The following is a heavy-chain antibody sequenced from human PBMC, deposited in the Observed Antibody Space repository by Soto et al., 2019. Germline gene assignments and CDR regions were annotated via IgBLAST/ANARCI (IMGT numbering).Heavy chain of an antibody. J-gene: IGHJ5*02. Sequence: GGSLRLSCAASGFTFSSYAMSWVRQAPGKGLEWVSAISGSGGSTYYADSVKGRFTISRDNSKNTLYLQMNSLRAEDTAVYYCARWGSAPAAMRRQFFQWFDPWGQGTLVTVSS. D-gene: IGHD2-2*01. CDR2: ISGSGGST. CDR1: GFTFSSYA. V-gene: IGHV3-23*01. CDR3: ARWGSAPAAMRRQFFQWFDP.